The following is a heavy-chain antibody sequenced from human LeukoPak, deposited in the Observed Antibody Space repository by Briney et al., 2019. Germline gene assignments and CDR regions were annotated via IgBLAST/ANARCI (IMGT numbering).Heavy chain of an antibody. CDR3: ARRTLLGYYYYMDV. Sequence: GGSLRLSCEASGFTFSTYGMSWVRQAPGKGLEWVSAISGSGGSTYYADSVKGRFTISRDNAKNSLYLQMNSLRAEDTAVYYCARRTLLGYYYYMDVWGKGTTVTISS. CDR1: GFTFSTYG. CDR2: ISGSGGST. J-gene: IGHJ6*03. V-gene: IGHV3-23*01. D-gene: IGHD2-21*01.